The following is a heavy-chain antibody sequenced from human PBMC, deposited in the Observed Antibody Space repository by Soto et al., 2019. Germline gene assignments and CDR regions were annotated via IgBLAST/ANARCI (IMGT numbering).Heavy chain of an antibody. V-gene: IGHV3-33*01. J-gene: IGHJ6*02. D-gene: IGHD6-13*01. CDR2: IWYDGSNK. CDR1: GFTFSSYG. CDR3: ARDGIAAYYYGMDV. Sequence: GGSLRLSCAASGFTFSSYGMHWVRQAPGKGLEWVAVIWYDGSNKYYADSVKGRFTISRDNSKNTLYLQMNSLRAEDTAVYYCARDGIAAYYYGMDVWGQGTTVTVSS.